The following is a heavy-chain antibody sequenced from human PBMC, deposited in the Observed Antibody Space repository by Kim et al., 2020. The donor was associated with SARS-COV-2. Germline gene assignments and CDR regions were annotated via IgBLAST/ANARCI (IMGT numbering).Heavy chain of an antibody. D-gene: IGHD3-10*01. V-gene: IGHV3-48*03. Sequence: GGSLRLSCAASGFTFSSYEMNWVRQAPGKGLEWVSYISSSGSTIYYADSVKGRFTISRDNAKNSLYLQMNSLRAEDTAVYYCARGRGSGSHPPHYFDYWGQGTLVTVSS. J-gene: IGHJ4*02. CDR1: GFTFSSYE. CDR3: ARGRGSGSHPPHYFDY. CDR2: ISSSGSTI.